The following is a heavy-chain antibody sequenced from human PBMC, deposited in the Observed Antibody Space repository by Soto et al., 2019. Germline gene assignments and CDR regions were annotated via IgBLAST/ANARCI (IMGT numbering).Heavy chain of an antibody. CDR3: ARSYIAAAPDFDY. Sequence: QVQLVESGGGVVQPGRSLRLSCAASGFTFSNYGMHWVRQAPGKGLEWVAVIWYDGSNKYYADSVKGRFTISRDNSKNTLYLQMNSLRAEDTAVYYCARSYIAAAPDFDYWGQGTLVTVSS. CDR1: GFTFSNYG. V-gene: IGHV3-33*08. D-gene: IGHD6-13*01. J-gene: IGHJ4*02. CDR2: IWYDGSNK.